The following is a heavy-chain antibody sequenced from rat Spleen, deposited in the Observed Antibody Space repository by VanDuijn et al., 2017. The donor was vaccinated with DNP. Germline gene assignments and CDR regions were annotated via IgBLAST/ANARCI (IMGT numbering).Heavy chain of an antibody. V-gene: IGHV5-25*01. D-gene: IGHD1-4*01. Sequence: EVQLVESGGGLVQPGRSLKLSCTASGFSFRNYYMAWVRQVPGKGLEWIASITSGSGTTSYPDSVKGRFTISRDDAKNTLSLQMNSLRSEDTATYYCARWPGYNPPYAMDAWGQGTSVTVSS. CDR1: GFSFRNYY. J-gene: IGHJ4*01. CDR2: ITSGSGTT. CDR3: ARWPGYNPPYAMDA.